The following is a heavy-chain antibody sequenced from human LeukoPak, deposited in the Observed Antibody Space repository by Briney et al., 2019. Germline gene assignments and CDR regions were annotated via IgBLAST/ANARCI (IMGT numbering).Heavy chain of an antibody. CDR3: AKDLDLWTDIVATFFDY. J-gene: IGHJ4*02. CDR2: IKPDGSEK. Sequence: PGGSLRLSCAASGFTFSQYWMSWVRQAPGKGLGWVANIKPDGSEKHYVDSVKGRFSISRDNTKNSLLLQISSLRGEDSAVYYCAKDLDLWTDIVATFFDYWGQGTLVTVSS. CDR1: GFTFSQYW. V-gene: IGHV3-7*01. D-gene: IGHD5-12*01.